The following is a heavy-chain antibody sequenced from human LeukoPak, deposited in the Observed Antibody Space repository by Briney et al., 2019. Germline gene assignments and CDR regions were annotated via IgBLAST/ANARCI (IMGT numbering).Heavy chain of an antibody. J-gene: IGHJ3*02. V-gene: IGHV4-34*01. CDR2: INHSGST. Sequence: PSETLSLTCAVYGGSFSGYYWSWIRQPPGKGLEWIGEINHSGSTNYNPSLKSRVTISVDTSKNQFSLKLSSVTAADTAVYYCARDQDDYGGIMNAFDIWGQGTMVTVSS. CDR1: GGSFSGYY. D-gene: IGHD4-23*01. CDR3: ARDQDDYGGIMNAFDI.